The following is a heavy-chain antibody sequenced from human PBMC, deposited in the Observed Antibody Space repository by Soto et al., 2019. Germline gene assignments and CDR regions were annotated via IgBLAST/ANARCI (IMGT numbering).Heavy chain of an antibody. D-gene: IGHD5-12*01. CDR1: GYTFTGHY. J-gene: IGHJ5*02. CDR3: AKDLFKWLRFSAGYGIYVDP. Sequence: ASVKVSCKNSGYTFTGHYIQWVRQAPGQGLEWMEWVNGNTGGTNYARKFQGRVTMTRDTSTSTAYMQMNSLRAEDTAVYYCAKDLFKWLRFSAGYGIYVDPWGQGTLVTVSS. CDR2: VNGNTGGT. V-gene: IGHV1-2*02.